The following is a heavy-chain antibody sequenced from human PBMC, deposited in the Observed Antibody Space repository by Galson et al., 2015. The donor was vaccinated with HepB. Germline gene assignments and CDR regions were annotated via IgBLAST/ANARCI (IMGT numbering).Heavy chain of an antibody. D-gene: IGHD3-3*01. Sequence: SLRLSCAASAFTFSDYAMHWVRQAPGGGLEYVSGISSKGGTTYYVDSVKGRFTISRDNSKNTLFLQMSSLRDEDTAVFYCVKAHHDCWSGYSPFGDWGQGTLVTVSS. CDR3: VKAHHDCWSGYSPFGD. CDR2: ISSKGGTT. J-gene: IGHJ4*02. CDR1: AFTFSDYA. V-gene: IGHV3-64D*06.